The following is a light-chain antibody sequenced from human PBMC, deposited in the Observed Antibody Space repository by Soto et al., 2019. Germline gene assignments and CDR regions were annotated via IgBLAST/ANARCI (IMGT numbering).Light chain of an antibody. J-gene: IGLJ1*01. V-gene: IGLV1-44*01. CDR1: SSNIGDNP. CDR2: IND. CDR3: SSYAGSSNV. Sequence: QSALTQPPSASGTPGQRITISCSGSSSNIGDNPVNWYQQLPGAAPKLLIYINDQRPSGVPDRFSGSKSGTSASLAISGLQPEDEADYYCSSYAGSSNVFGTGTKVTVL.